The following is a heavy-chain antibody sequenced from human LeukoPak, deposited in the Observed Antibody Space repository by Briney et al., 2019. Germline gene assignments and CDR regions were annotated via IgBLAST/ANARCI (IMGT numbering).Heavy chain of an antibody. D-gene: IGHD1-7*01. CDR3: ARENWNYGAFDI. CDR1: GGSISSYY. V-gene: IGHV4-59*01. CDR2: IYYSGST. J-gene: IGHJ3*02. Sequence: PSETLSLTCTVSGGSISSYYWSWIRQPPGKGLEWIGYIYYSGSTNYNPSLKSRVTISVDTSKNQFSPKLSSVTAADTAVYYCARENWNYGAFDIWGQGTMVTVSS.